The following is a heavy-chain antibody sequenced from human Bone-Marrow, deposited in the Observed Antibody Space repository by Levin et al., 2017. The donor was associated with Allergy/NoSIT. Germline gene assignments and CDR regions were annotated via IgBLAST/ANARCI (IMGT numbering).Heavy chain of an antibody. D-gene: IGHD6-13*01. CDR2: ISSSGSTI. CDR3: ARVAWHSSWLSEAAYYFDY. J-gene: IGHJ4*02. V-gene: IGHV3-11*01. Sequence: GESLKISCAASGFTFSDYYMSWIRQAPGKGLEWVSYISSSGSTIYYADSVKGRFTISRDNAKNSLYLQMNSLRAEDTAVYYCARVAWHSSWLSEAAYYFDYWGQGTLVTVSS. CDR1: GFTFSDYY.